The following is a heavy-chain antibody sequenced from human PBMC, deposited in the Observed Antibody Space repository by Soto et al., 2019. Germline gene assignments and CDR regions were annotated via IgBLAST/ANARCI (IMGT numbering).Heavy chain of an antibody. CDR1: RFISSNYA. J-gene: IGHJ4*02. V-gene: IGHV3-23*01. CDR3: AKRMGTTGGAFDN. Sequence: EVQLLESGGGLVQPGGSLRLSCAVSRFISSNYAMSWVRQAPGKGLEGVSAISGGGDKTYYTDSVKGRFIISRDNSNKTLYRQMNSLRAEDTAVYYCAKRMGTTGGAFDNWGQGTLVTVSS. CDR2: ISGGGDKT. D-gene: IGHD1-1*01.